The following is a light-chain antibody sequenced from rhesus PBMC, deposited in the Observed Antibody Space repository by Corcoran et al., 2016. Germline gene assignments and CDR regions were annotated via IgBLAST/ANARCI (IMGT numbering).Light chain of an antibody. CDR1: QGIANY. CDR2: GAS. Sequence: DIQMTQSPSSLSASVGDRVTITCRASQGIANYLSWYQQKPGKAPKRLMYGASSLESGVPPRFSGSGSVTEFALTSSSLQPEDFAAYDCLQYNTKPYSFGQGTKVEIK. V-gene: IGKV1-36*01. J-gene: IGKJ2*01. CDR3: LQYNTKPYS.